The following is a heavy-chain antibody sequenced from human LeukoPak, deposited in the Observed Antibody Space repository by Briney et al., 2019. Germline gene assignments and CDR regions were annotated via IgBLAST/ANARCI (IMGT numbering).Heavy chain of an antibody. V-gene: IGHV1-2*02. Sequence: ASVKVSCKASGYTFTGYYMHWVRQAPGQGLEWMGWINPNSGGTNYAQKFQGRVTMTRDTSISTAYMELSRLRSDDTAVYYCARDDYYYDSSGRTSNWFGPWGQGTLVTVSS. CDR3: ARDDYYYDSSGRTSNWFGP. CDR1: GYTFTGYY. J-gene: IGHJ5*02. D-gene: IGHD3-22*01. CDR2: INPNSGGT.